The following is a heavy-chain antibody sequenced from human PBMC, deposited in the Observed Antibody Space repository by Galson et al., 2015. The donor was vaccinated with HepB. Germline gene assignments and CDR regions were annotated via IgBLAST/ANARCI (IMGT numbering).Heavy chain of an antibody. D-gene: IGHD5-24*01. J-gene: IGHJ4*02. CDR1: GFTFSSYW. Sequence: SLRLSCAASGFTFSSYWMSWVRQAPGRGLEWVAVISYDGSNKYYADSVKGRFTISRDNSKNTLYLQMNSLRAEDTAVYYCARAPRGDGYNFFDYWGQGTLVTVSS. V-gene: IGHV3-30*03. CDR2: ISYDGSNK. CDR3: ARAPRGDGYNFFDY.